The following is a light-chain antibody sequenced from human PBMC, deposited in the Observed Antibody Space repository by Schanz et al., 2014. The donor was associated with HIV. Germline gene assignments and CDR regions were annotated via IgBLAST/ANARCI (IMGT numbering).Light chain of an antibody. J-gene: IGLJ2*01. V-gene: IGLV1-44*01. CDR1: RSNIGRNT. CDR2: DNN. CDR3: QSYDLSLYGAL. Sequence: QSVLTQPPSASGTPGQRVTISCSGSRSNIGRNTVNWYQQLPGTAPKLLIYDNNNRPSGVPDRFSGSKAGTSASLAITGLQAEDEADYYCQSYDLSLYGALFGGGTKLTVL.